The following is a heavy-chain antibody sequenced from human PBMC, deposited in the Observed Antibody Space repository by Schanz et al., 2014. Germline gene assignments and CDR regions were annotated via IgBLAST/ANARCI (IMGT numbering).Heavy chain of an antibody. Sequence: EVELVESGGGLVQPGGSLRLSCAASGFSFSSYWIYWVRQAPGKGLVWVSRTSHDGSFTTFADSVKGRFTISRDNAKNALYLQMNSLRAEDTAVYYCVRDTDYHFDYWGQGTLVTVSS. CDR2: TSHDGSFT. J-gene: IGHJ4*02. V-gene: IGHV3-74*01. CDR1: GFSFSSYW. D-gene: IGHD4-17*01. CDR3: VRDTDYHFDY.